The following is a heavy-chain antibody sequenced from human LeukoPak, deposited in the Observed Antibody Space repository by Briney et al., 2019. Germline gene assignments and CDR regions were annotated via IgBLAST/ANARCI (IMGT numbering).Heavy chain of an antibody. CDR2: INTSGTT. CDR1: GGTISSYY. CDR3: ARDASISGWFSDN. D-gene: IGHD6-19*01. J-gene: IGHJ4*02. V-gene: IGHV4-4*07. Sequence: SGTLSLTCTVSGGTISSYYWSWIRQTARKGLEWIGRINTSGTTNYNSSLKGRVTMSVDTSKSQFSLRLSCVTAADTAVYYCARDASISGWFSDNWGQGTLVTVSS.